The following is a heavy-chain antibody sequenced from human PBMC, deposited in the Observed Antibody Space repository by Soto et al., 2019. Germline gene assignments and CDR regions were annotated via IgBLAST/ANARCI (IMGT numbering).Heavy chain of an antibody. Sequence: LRLSCAASGFTFSSYSMNWVRQAPGKGLEWVSSISSSSSYIYYADSVKGRFTISRDNAKNSLYLQMNSLRAEDTAVYYCARDPRYYDILTGYSDYYGMDVWGQGTTVTVS. D-gene: IGHD3-9*01. J-gene: IGHJ6*02. V-gene: IGHV3-21*01. CDR3: ARDPRYYDILTGYSDYYGMDV. CDR1: GFTFSSYS. CDR2: ISSSSSYI.